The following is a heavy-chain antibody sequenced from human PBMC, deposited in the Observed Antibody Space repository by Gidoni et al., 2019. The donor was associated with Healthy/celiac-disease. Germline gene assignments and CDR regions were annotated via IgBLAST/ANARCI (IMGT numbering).Heavy chain of an antibody. D-gene: IGHD6-13*01. J-gene: IGHJ6*02. CDR2: ISSSGSTI. CDR1: GFTFSDYY. Sequence: QVQLVESGGGLVKPGGSLRLSCAASGFTFSDYYMSWIRQAPGKGLEWVSYISSSGSTIYYADSVKGRFTISRDNAKNSLYLQMNSLRAEDTAVYYCARDRRYSSSWYENYYYYYGMDVWGQGTTVTVSS. V-gene: IGHV3-11*01. CDR3: ARDRRYSSSWYENYYYYYGMDV.